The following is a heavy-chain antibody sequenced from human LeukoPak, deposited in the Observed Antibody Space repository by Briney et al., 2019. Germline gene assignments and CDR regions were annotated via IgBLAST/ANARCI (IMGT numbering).Heavy chain of an antibody. CDR3: ARDLSPLLWFGELVPRGAPDYYYYYGMDV. D-gene: IGHD3-10*01. CDR2: INPNSGGT. CDR1: GYTFTAYY. Sequence: ASVKVSCKASGYTFTAYYLHWVRQAPGQGLEWMGWINPNSGGTNYAQKFQGRVTMTRDTSISTTYMELSRLRSDDTAVYYCARDLSPLLWFGELVPRGAPDYYYYYGMDVWGQGTTVTVSS. V-gene: IGHV1-2*02. J-gene: IGHJ6*02.